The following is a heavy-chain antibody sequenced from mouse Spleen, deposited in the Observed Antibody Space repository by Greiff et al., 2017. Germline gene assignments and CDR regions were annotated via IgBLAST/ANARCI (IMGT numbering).Heavy chain of an antibody. J-gene: IGHJ1*01. D-gene: IGHD2-10*02. CDR2: ISSGGSYT. CDR3: ARRYGNRYWYFDV. CDR1: GFTFSSYA. V-gene: IGHV5-9-1*01. Sequence: EVKLMESGGGLVKPGGSLKLSCAASGFTFSSYAMSWVRQTPEKRLEWVATISSGGSYTYYPDSVKGRFTISRDNAKNTLYLQMSSLRSEDTAMYYCARRYGNRYWYFDVWGAGTTVTVSS.